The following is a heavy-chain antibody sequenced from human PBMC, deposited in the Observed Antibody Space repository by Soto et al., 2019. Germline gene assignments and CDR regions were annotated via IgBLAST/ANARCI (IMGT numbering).Heavy chain of an antibody. V-gene: IGHV4-31*03. CDR1: GGSISSGGYY. J-gene: IGHJ5*02. D-gene: IGHD2-8*01. CDR2: IYYSGST. Sequence: LSLTCTVSGGSISSGGYYWSWIRQHPGKGLEWIGYIYYSGSTYYNPSLKSRVTISVDTSKNQFSLKLSSVTAADTAVYYCARGVAPMVYAIRGAWFDPWGQGTLVTVSS. CDR3: ARGVAPMVYAIRGAWFDP.